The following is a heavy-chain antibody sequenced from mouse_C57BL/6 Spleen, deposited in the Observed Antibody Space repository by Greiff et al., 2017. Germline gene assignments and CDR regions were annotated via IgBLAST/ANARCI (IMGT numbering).Heavy chain of an antibody. CDR3: ARILYYGKGFDY. J-gene: IGHJ2*01. V-gene: IGHV1-69*01. CDR1: GYTFTSYW. Sequence: QVQLQQPGAELVMPGASVKLSCKASGYTFTSYWMHWVKQRPGQGLEWIGEIDPSDSYTNYNQKFKGKSTLTVDKSSSTAYMQLSSLTSEDSAVYYCARILYYGKGFDYWGQGTTLTVSS. D-gene: IGHD2-1*01. CDR2: IDPSDSYT.